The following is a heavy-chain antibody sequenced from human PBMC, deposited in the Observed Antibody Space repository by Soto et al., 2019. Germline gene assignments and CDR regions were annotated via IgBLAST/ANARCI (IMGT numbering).Heavy chain of an antibody. V-gene: IGHV3-23*01. CDR1: GFTFSSYA. CDR3: AKEPDCSSTSCYPFDY. Sequence: GGSLRLSCAASGFTFSSYAMGWVRQAPGKGLEWVSAISGSGGSTYYADSVKGRFTISRDNSKNTLYLQMNSLRAEDTAVYYCAKEPDCSSTSCYPFDYWGQGTLVTVSS. D-gene: IGHD2-2*01. CDR2: ISGSGGST. J-gene: IGHJ4*02.